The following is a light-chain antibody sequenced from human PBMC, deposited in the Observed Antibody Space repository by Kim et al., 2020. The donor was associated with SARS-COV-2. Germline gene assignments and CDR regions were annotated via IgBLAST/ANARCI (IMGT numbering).Light chain of an antibody. J-gene: IGLJ3*02. CDR3: AAWDDSLNGQV. CDR2: SNN. Sequence: ELTRPPSASGTPGQRVTISCSGSSSNIGSNTVNWYQQLPGTAPKLLIYSNNQRPSGVPDRFSGSKSGTSASLAISGLQSEDEADYYCAAWDDSLNGQVFGGGTQLTVL. CDR1: SSNIGSNT. V-gene: IGLV1-44*01.